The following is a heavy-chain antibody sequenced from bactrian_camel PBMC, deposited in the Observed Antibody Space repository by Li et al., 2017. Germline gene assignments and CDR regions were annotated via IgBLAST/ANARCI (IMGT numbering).Heavy chain of an antibody. Sequence: QLVESGGGSVQAGGSLRLSCTHSGYISSRHCMGWFRQAPGKAREGIAAIDSDGNTSFADSAKGRFTISRDNAKNTVFLRMNSLESEDTALYYCATRWEFGYWG. CDR3: ATRWEFGY. D-gene: IGHD2*01. J-gene: IGHJ6*01. CDR1: GYISSRHC. V-gene: IGHV3S53*01. CDR2: IDSDGNT.